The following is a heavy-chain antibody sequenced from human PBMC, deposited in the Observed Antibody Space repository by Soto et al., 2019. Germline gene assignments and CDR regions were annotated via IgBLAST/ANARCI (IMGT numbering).Heavy chain of an antibody. CDR1: GFTFDDYA. CDR3: VKDESINWYSGHFRH. Sequence: EVQLVESGGGLVQPGRSLRLSCAASGFTFDDYAMHWVRQVPGKGLEWVSGINWNSGSIGYADSVKGRFAISRDNAKNSLHLQMNSLRAEDTAFYDGVKDESINWYSGHFRHWGQGTLVTVSS. V-gene: IGHV3-9*01. J-gene: IGHJ1*01. D-gene: IGHD6-13*01. CDR2: INWNSGSI.